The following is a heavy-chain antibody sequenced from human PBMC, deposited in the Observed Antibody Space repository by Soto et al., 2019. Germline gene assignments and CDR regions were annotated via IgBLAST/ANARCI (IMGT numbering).Heavy chain of an antibody. Sequence: LSLTCAVYGVSFSGYYWSWIRQPPGKGLEWIGEINHSGSTNYNPSLKSRVTISVDTSKNQFSLKLSSVTAADTAVYYCPRMAKRWLQSDYYYYCYGMCVWGQGST. V-gene: IGHV4-34*01. D-gene: IGHD5-12*01. CDR2: INHSGST. CDR1: GVSFSGYY. J-gene: IGHJ6*02. CDR3: PRMAKRWLQSDYYYYCYGMCV.